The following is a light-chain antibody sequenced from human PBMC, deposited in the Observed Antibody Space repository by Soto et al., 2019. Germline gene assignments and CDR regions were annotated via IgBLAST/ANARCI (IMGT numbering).Light chain of an antibody. CDR1: QSVTSSY. V-gene: IGKV3-20*01. Sequence: EIVLTQSPGTLSLSPGERATLSCRASQSVTSSYLAWYQQKPGQAPRLLIYGAGSRDTGIPDRFSGSGSGTDFILTISRLEPEDFAVYYCQQYGSTPLTFAQGTKVEI. CDR3: QQYGSTPLT. CDR2: GAG. J-gene: IGKJ1*01.